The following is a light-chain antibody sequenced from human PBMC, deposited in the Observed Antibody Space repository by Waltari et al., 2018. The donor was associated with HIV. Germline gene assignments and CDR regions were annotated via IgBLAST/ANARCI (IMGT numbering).Light chain of an antibody. V-gene: IGLV1-44*01. CDR1: TPNIGNTP. CDR3: GAWDDSLHGPL. Sequence: QSVLTQPPSASGTPGPRVTRSCSGSTPNIGNTPVESYQQLPGTAPKLLIYSNNQRPSGVPDRFSGSKSGTSGSLAISGLQSEDEADYYCGAWDDSLHGPLFGGGTKLTVL. J-gene: IGLJ2*01. CDR2: SNN.